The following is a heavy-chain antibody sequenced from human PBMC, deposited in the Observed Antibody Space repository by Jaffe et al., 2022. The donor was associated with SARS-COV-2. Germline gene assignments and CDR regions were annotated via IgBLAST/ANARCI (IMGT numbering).Heavy chain of an antibody. D-gene: IGHD2-15*01. CDR2: INAGNGNT. V-gene: IGHV1-3*01. J-gene: IGHJ4*02. Sequence: QVQLVQSGAEVKKPGASVKVSCKASGYAFTNYAMHWVRQAPGQRLEWMGWINAGNGNTKYSQKFQGRVTIIRDTSASTVYMELRSLRSEDTALYYCAREQLVSGDSCYAYWGQGTLVTVSS. CDR3: AREQLVSGDSCYAY. CDR1: GYAFTNYA.